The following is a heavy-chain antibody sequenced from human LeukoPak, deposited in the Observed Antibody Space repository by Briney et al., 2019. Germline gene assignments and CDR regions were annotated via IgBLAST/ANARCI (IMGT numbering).Heavy chain of an antibody. CDR1: GYTFTSYY. D-gene: IGHD3-22*01. V-gene: IGHV1-69*13. CDR2: IIPIFGTA. Sequence: LVKVSCKASGYTFTSYYMHWVRQAPGQGLEWMGGIIPIFGTANYAQEFQGRVTITADESTSTAYMELSSLRSEDTAVYYCARDANYYDSSGYDSFRIDYWGQGTLVTVSS. J-gene: IGHJ4*02. CDR3: ARDANYYDSSGYDSFRIDY.